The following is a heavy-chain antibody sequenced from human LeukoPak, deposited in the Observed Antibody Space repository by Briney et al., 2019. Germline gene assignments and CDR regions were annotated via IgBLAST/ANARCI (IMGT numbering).Heavy chain of an antibody. J-gene: IGHJ4*02. CDR1: GFTFSNYW. Sequence: PGGSLRLSCAASGFTFSNYWMSWVRQAPGKGLEWVANIKQDGSEKHYVDSVKGRFTISRDNAKNSLYLQMNSLRAEDTAVYYCAKDRQIAYWGREPWSPSPQ. CDR2: IKQDGSEK. CDR3: AKDRQIAY. V-gene: IGHV3-7*01.